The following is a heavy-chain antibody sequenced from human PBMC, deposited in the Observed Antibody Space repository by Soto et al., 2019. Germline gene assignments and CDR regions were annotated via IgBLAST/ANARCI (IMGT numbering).Heavy chain of an antibody. CDR3: AAPAFITGTTGDY. CDR1: GFTFTSSA. J-gene: IGHJ4*02. Sequence: QMQLVQSGPEVKKPGTSVKVSCKASGFTFTSSAVQWVRQARGQRLEGIGWIVVGSGNTNYAQKFQERVTITRDMSTSTAYMELSSLRSEDTAVYYCAAPAFITGTTGDYWGQGTLVTVSS. CDR2: IVVGSGNT. D-gene: IGHD1-7*01. V-gene: IGHV1-58*01.